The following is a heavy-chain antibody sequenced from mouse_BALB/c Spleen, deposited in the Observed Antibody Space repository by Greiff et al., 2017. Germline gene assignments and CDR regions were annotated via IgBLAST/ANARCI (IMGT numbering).Heavy chain of an antibody. V-gene: IGHV5-17*02. Sequence: EVKVVESGGGLVQPGGSRKLSCAASGFTFSSFGMHWVRQAPEKGLEWVAYISSGSSTIYYADTVKGRFTISRDNPKNTLFLQMTSLRSEDTAMYYCAISPPYCGYFDYWGQGTTLTVSS. CDR3: AISPPYCGYFDY. D-gene: IGHD1-1*01. CDR2: ISSGSSTI. J-gene: IGHJ2*01. CDR1: GFTFSSFG.